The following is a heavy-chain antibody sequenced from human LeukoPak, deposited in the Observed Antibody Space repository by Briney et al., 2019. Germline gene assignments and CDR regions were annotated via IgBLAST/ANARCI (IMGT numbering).Heavy chain of an antibody. CDR2: ISAYNGNT. J-gene: IGHJ3*02. CDR1: GYTFTSYG. D-gene: IGHD2-15*01. CDR3: ARRRLLGYCSGGSCYSGDAFDI. V-gene: IGHV1-18*01. Sequence: GASVKVSCKASGYTFTSYGISWVRQAPGQGLEWMGWISAYNGNTNYAQKFQGRVTITADKSTSTAYMEPSSLRSEDTAVYYCARRRLLGYCSGGSCYSGDAFDIWGQGTMVTVSS.